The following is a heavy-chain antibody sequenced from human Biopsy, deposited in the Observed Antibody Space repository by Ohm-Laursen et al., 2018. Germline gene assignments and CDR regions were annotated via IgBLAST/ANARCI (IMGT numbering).Heavy chain of an antibody. V-gene: IGHV3-33*01. Sequence: SLRLSCTASGFTFGHYAMHWVRQAPGKGLEWISLVWYDGTNEDYADSVKGRFTISRDNSKNTLYLQINTLTLEDTAFYYCARGLSSGWYGYFDVWGRGTLVTVSS. CDR1: GFTFGHYA. J-gene: IGHJ2*01. CDR3: ARGLSSGWYGYFDV. D-gene: IGHD6-19*01. CDR2: VWYDGTNE.